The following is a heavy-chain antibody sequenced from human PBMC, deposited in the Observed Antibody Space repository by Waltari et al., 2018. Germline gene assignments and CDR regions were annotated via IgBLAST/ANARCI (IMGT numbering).Heavy chain of an antibody. CDR1: GGTFSSYA. D-gene: IGHD6-19*01. CDR2: IIPSFGTA. V-gene: IGHV1-69*05. J-gene: IGHJ3*02. CDR3: ARGIAVAVGAFDI. Sequence: QVQLVQSGAEVKKPGSSVKVSCKASGGTFSSYAISWVRQAPGQGLEWMGGIIPSFGTANYAQKLQGRVTMTTDTSTSTAYMELRSLRSDDTAVYYCARGIAVAVGAFDIWGQGTMVTVSS.